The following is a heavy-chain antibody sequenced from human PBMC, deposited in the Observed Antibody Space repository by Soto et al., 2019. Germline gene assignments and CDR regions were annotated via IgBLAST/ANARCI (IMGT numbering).Heavy chain of an antibody. CDR3: AKGPYSNYEGYYFDY. CDR1: GFTFDDYA. J-gene: IGHJ4*02. CDR2: ISWNSGNI. Sequence: EVQLVESGGGLVQPGRSLRLSCAASGFTFDDYAMHWVRQAPGKGLEWVSGISWNSGNIDYAGSVKGRFTISRDNAKNSLYLQMNSLRAEDTAFYYCAKGPYSNYEGYYFDYWGQGTLVTVCS. D-gene: IGHD4-4*01. V-gene: IGHV3-9*01.